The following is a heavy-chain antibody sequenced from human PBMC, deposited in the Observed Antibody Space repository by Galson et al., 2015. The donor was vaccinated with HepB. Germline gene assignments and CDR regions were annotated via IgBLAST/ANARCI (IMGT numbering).Heavy chain of an antibody. CDR2: IIPIFGTA. D-gene: IGHD6-6*01. CDR1: GGTFSSYA. J-gene: IGHJ5*02. V-gene: IGHV1-69*13. Sequence: SVKVSCKASGGTFSSYAISWVRQAPGQGLEWMGGIIPIFGTANYAQKFQGRVTITADESTSTAYMELSSLRSEDTAVYYCARVFKGSSASNWFDPWGQGTLVTVSS. CDR3: ARVFKGSSASNWFDP.